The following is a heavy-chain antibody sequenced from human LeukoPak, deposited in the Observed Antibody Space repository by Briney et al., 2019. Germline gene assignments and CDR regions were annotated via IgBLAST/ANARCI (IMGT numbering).Heavy chain of an antibody. J-gene: IGHJ3*02. CDR1: GGSISSSNW. CDR3: ARAKVLGITMIVVVSVAFDI. CDR2: IYHSGST. Sequence: PSGTLSLTCAVSGGSISSSNWWSWVRQPPGKGLEWTGEIYHSGSTNYNPSLKSRVTISVDKSKNQFSLKLSSVTAADTAVYYCARAKVLGITMIVVVSVAFDIWGQGTMVTVSS. D-gene: IGHD3-22*01. V-gene: IGHV4-4*02.